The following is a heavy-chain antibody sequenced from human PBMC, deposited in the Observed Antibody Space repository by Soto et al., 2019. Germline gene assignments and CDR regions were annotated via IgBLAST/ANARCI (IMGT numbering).Heavy chain of an antibody. J-gene: IGHJ4*02. V-gene: IGHV4-30-2*01. CDR3: ARGVYDILTGYYFDY. CDR2: IHHTGST. Sequence: SETLSLTCAVSGGSISSGGYSWSWIRQPPGKGLEWIGYIHHTGSTYYNPSLKSRVTISVDTSKNQLSLKLGSVTAADTAVYGCARGVYDILTGYYFDYWGQGALVTVSS. CDR1: GGSISSGGYS. D-gene: IGHD3-9*01.